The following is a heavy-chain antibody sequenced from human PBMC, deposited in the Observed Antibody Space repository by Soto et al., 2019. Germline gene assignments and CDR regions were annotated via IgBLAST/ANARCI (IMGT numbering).Heavy chain of an antibody. CDR3: ARDRESSGWSTTRYYYYGMDV. Sequence: QVQLVQSGAEVKKPGSSVKVSCKASGGTFSSYAISWVRQAPGQGLEWMGGIIPIFGTANYAQKFQGRVTITADESTSTAYMELSSLRSEDTAVYYCARDRESSGWSTTRYYYYGMDVWGQGTTVTVSS. J-gene: IGHJ6*02. CDR2: IIPIFGTA. D-gene: IGHD6-19*01. CDR1: GGTFSSYA. V-gene: IGHV1-69*12.